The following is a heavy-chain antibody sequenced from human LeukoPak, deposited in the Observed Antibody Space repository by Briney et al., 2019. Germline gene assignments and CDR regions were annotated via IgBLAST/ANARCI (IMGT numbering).Heavy chain of an antibody. V-gene: IGHV4-34*01. D-gene: IGHD3-3*01. CDR1: GGSFSGYY. Sequence: PSETLSLTCAVYGGSFSGYYWSWIRQPPGKGLEWIGEINHSGSTNYNPSLKSRVTISVDTSKNQFSLKLSSVTAADTAVYYCARALVKDYDFWSGYPYYFDYWGQGTLVTVSS. J-gene: IGHJ4*02. CDR2: INHSGST. CDR3: ARALVKDYDFWSGYPYYFDY.